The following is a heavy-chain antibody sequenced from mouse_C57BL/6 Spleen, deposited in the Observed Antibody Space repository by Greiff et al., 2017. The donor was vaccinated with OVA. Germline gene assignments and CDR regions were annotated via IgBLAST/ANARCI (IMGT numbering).Heavy chain of an antibody. CDR2: IYPGDGDT. CDR3: TREEGDPWFAY. V-gene: IGHV1-82*01. J-gene: IGHJ3*01. Sequence: VHLVESGPELVKPGASVKISCKASGYAFSSSWMNWVKQRPGKGLEWIGRIYPGDGDTNYNGKFKGKATLTADKSSSTAYMQLSSLTSEDSAVYFCTREEGDPWFAYWGQGTLVTVSA. CDR1: GYAFSSSW.